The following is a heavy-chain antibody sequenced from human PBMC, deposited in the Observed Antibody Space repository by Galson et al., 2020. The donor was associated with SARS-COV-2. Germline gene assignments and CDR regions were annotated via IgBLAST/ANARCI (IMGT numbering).Heavy chain of an antibody. D-gene: IGHD4-4*01. CDR3: ARAGYSSTWTLGDAFDV. CDR1: GFTFSNFG. J-gene: IGHJ3*01. V-gene: IGHV3-30*03. CDR2: ISTDGNNK. Sequence: QAGGSLSLSCAASGFTFSNFGMHWVRQAPGKGLEWVAVISTDGNNKYDADSVTGRFTISRDNSNNTLYLQMNSLRPDDTAVYICARAGYSSTWTLGDAFDVWGQGTRVTVSS.